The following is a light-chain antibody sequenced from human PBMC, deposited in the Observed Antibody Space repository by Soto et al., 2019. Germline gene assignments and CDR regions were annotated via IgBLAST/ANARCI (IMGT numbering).Light chain of an antibody. V-gene: IGKV1-27*01. J-gene: IGKJ1*01. Sequence: DIQMTQSPSSLSASVGDRVTITCRASQGISNYLAWYQQKPGKVPKLLIYAASTLQSGVPSRFSGSGSGTDFTLTISRLQPDDVASYYCQKYSSAPQTFGEGTKVEIK. CDR2: AAS. CDR3: QKYSSAPQT. CDR1: QGISNY.